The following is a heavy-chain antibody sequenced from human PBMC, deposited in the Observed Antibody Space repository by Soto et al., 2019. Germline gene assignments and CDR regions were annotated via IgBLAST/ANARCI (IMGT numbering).Heavy chain of an antibody. CDR2: IYTGGGT. CDR3: ARDGSGH. Sequence: EVQVLESGGGLVQPGGSLRLSCAASGLTVSTNPMSWVRQAPGKGLEWVSVIYTGGGTHYADSVKGRFTISRDNSKNTVNLQMNSLRPEDTAVYYCARDGSGHWGQGTLVTVSS. CDR1: GLTVSTNP. V-gene: IGHV3-66*01. J-gene: IGHJ4*02.